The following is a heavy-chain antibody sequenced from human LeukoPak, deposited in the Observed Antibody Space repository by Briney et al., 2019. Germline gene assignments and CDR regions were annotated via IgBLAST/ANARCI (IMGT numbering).Heavy chain of an antibody. J-gene: IGHJ6*03. CDR3: ARGRRVPAAISNYHYYYMGV. CDR1: GYTFTSYD. D-gene: IGHD2-2*02. CDR2: MNPNSGNT. Sequence: GASVKVSCKASGYTFTSYDINWVRQATGQGLEWMGWMNPNSGNTGYAQKFQGRVTITRNTSISTACMELSSLRSEDTAVYYCARGRRVPAAISNYHYYYMGVLGKGTTVTVSS. V-gene: IGHV1-8*03.